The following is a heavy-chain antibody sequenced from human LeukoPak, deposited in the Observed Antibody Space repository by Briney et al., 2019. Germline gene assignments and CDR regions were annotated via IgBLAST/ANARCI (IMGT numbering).Heavy chain of an antibody. CDR3: AGLLYAGRVDY. Sequence: PSETLSLTCTVSGGSISSGDYYWSCIRQPPGKGLEWIGYIYYSGSTYYNPSLKSRVTISVDTSKNQFSLKLSSVTAADTAVYYCAGLLYAGRVDYWGQGTLVTVSS. V-gene: IGHV4-30-4*08. J-gene: IGHJ4*02. CDR2: IYYSGST. CDR1: GGSISSGDYY. D-gene: IGHD2-2*02.